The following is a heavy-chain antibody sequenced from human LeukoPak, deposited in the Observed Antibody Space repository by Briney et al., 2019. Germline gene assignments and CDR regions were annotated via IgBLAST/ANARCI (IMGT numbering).Heavy chain of an antibody. Sequence: SETLSLTCTVSGGSISSSSYYWGWIRQPPGKGLEWIGSIYYSGSTYYNPSLKSRVTISVDTSKNQFSLKLSSVTAADTAVYYCARGSSCSSTSCYTGRDYWGQGTLVTVSS. CDR1: GGSISSSSYY. CDR2: IYYSGST. V-gene: IGHV4-39*07. CDR3: ARGSSCSSTSCYTGRDY. D-gene: IGHD2-2*01. J-gene: IGHJ4*02.